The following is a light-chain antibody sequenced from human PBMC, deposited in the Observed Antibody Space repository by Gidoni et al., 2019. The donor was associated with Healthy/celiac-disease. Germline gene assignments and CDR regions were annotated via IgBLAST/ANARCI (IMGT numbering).Light chain of an antibody. V-gene: IGLV3-25*03. CDR2: NDS. J-gene: IGLJ1*01. Sequence: SYELPQPPSVSVYPGQTARITCSGDALPKQYAYWYQQKPGQAPVLVIYNDSERPSGIPERFSGSSSGTTVTLTISGVQAEDEADYYCQAGDSSGTYVFGTGTKVTVL. CDR1: ALPKQY. CDR3: QAGDSSGTYV.